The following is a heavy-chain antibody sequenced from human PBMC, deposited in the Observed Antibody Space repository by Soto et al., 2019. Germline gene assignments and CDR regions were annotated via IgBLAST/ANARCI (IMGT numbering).Heavy chain of an antibody. J-gene: IGHJ5*02. D-gene: IGHD2-21*02. V-gene: IGHV4-31*03. Sequence: QLQLQESGPGLVRPSQTLSLTCTVSGGSISSGGYYWGWLRQHPGKGLEWIGYIYYSGPSYYNPSRQSRVTIFVDTSKDRVSLGLTSVTAADTAMYYWARARAVVTRWWVDPWGQGTLVTVSS. CDR1: GGSISSGGYY. CDR2: IYYSGPS. CDR3: ARARAVVTRWWVDP.